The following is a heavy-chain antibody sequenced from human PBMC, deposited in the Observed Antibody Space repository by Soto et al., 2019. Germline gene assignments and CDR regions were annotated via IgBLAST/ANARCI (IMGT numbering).Heavy chain of an antibody. CDR2: VYHSGST. J-gene: IGHJ6*02. Sequence: NASETLSLTCAVSGYSIGGGFYWGWIRQPPGKGLEWIGSVYHSGSTYYNPYNPSLKSRVTISVVTSKNQCSLKLRSVGAAATAVYYCARAFSGDYAAYSDGMDAWGQGTTVTFYS. V-gene: IGHV4-38-2*01. D-gene: IGHD4-17*01. CDR1: GYSIGGGFY. CDR3: ARAFSGDYAAYSDGMDA.